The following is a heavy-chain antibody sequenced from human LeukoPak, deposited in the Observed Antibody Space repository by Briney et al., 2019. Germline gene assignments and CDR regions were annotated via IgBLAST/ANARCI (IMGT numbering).Heavy chain of an antibody. CDR2: MNPNSGNT. CDR3: ARGVQLWPHYYYYGMDV. CDR1: GYTFTSYE. J-gene: IGHJ6*02. D-gene: IGHD5-18*01. Sequence: ASVKVSCKASGYTFTSYEINWVRQATGQGLEWMGWMNPNSGNTGYAQKFQGRVTMTRNTSISTAYMELSSLRSEDTAVYYCARGVQLWPHYYYYGMDVWGQGTTVTVSS. V-gene: IGHV1-8*01.